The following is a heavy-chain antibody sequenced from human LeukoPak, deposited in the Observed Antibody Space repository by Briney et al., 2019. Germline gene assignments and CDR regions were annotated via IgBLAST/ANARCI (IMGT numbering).Heavy chain of an antibody. D-gene: IGHD5-18*01. CDR3: ARAGGGYSYGYYYYYMDV. CDR2: IYHSGST. Sequence: SETLSLTCAVYGGSFSGYYWSWIRQPPGKGLEWIGSIYHSGSTYYNPSLKSRVTISVDTSKNQFSLKLSSVTAADTAVYYCARAGGGYSYGYYYYYMDVWGKGTTVTVSS. J-gene: IGHJ6*03. CDR1: GGSFSGYY. V-gene: IGHV4-34*01.